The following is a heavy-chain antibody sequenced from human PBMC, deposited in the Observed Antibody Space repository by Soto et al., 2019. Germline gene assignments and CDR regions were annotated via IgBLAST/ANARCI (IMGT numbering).Heavy chain of an antibody. CDR3: ARAGNSTWGTDY. J-gene: IGHJ4*02. V-gene: IGHV1-69*06. CDR1: GGTFINYA. Sequence: GASVKVSCKTSGGTFINYAVSWVRQAPGQGLEWMGAIIPVVVTPSYALKFQGRLTITADKSTNTVYMELSRLTSEDTAVYYCARAGNSTWGTDYWGQGTLVTVSS. D-gene: IGHD7-27*01. CDR2: IIPVVVTP.